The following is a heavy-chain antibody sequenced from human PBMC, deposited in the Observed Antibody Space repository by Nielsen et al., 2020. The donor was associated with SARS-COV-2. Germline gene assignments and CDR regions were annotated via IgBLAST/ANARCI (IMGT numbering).Heavy chain of an antibody. J-gene: IGHJ4*02. V-gene: IGHV3-48*01. CDR3: ASLDTTSAYYYDSSGYSDY. D-gene: IGHD3-22*01. CDR2: ISSSSSTI. Sequence: GESLKISCAASGFTFSSYSMNWVRQAPGKGLEWVSYISSSSSTIYYADSVKGRFTISRDNAKNSLYLQMNSLRAEDTAVYYCASLDTTSAYYYDSSGYSDYWGQGTLVTVSS. CDR1: GFTFSSYS.